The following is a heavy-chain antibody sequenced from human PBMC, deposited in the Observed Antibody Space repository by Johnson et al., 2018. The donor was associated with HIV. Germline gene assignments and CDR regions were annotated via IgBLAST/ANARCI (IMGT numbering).Heavy chain of an antibody. CDR1: GFTFSSYG. J-gene: IGHJ3*02. CDR3: ARGGGRWGIDAFDI. V-gene: IGHV3-33*01. CDR2: IRYDGSNE. D-gene: IGHD1-26*01. Sequence: QVQLVESGGGVVQPRRSLRLSCAASGFTFSSYGMHWVRQAPGKGLEWVAVIRYDGSNEDYADSVKGRFTISRDNSKNTLYLQMSSLIADDTAVYYCARGGGRWGIDAFDIWGQGTMVTVSS.